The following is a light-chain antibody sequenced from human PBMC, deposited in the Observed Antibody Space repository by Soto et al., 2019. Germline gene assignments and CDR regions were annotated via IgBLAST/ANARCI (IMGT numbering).Light chain of an antibody. CDR2: AAS. V-gene: IGKV1D-16*01. J-gene: IGKJ4*01. CDR1: QGIGSW. Sequence: DIQMTQSRSSLSASVGDRVSITCRASQGIGSWVAWYQQKPGKGPKSLIFAASSLESGVTSRFSASGSGTDFTLTNDSLHPEDSATFYCQQYHTYPLSFGGGTKVEIK. CDR3: QQYHTYPLS.